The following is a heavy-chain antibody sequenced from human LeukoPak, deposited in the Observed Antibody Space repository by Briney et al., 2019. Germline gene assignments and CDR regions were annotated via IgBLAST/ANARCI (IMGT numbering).Heavy chain of an antibody. Sequence: PSETLSLTCTVSGYSISSGYYWGWIRQPPGKGLGWIGSIYHSGSTYYNPSLKSRVTILVDTSKNQFSLKLSSVTAADTAVYYCVTGSDYGYYYYYMDVWGKGTTVTVSS. CDR3: VTGSDYGYYYYYMDV. J-gene: IGHJ6*03. V-gene: IGHV4-38-2*02. CDR2: IYHSGST. D-gene: IGHD4-17*01. CDR1: GYSISSGYY.